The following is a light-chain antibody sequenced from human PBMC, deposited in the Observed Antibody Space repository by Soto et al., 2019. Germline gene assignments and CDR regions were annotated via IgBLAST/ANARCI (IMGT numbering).Light chain of an antibody. V-gene: IGKV1-27*01. CDR1: QGISNY. CDR2: AAS. Sequence: DMQMTQSPSSLSASVGDRVTITGRASQGISNYLAWYQQKPGKVPKLLIYAASTLQSGVPSRFSGSGSGTDFTLTISGLQPEDVATYYCQKYNRAPRTFGPGTKVDIK. J-gene: IGKJ3*01. CDR3: QKYNRAPRT.